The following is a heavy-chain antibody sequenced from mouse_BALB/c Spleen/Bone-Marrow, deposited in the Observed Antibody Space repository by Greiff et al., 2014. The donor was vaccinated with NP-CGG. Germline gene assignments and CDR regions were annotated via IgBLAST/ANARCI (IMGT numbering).Heavy chain of an antibody. CDR1: GFNIKDTF. D-gene: IGHD1-1*01. Sequence: EVQLQQSGAELVKPGASVKLSCTASGFNIKDTFMHWVKQRPEQGLEWIGRIDPANGDTKYDPKFQGKATITADTSSNTAYLQLSILTSEDTAVYYGTNHSFYYDRSDWYFDVWGEGTTVTVSS. CDR3: TNHSFYYDRSDWYFDV. V-gene: IGHV14-3*02. J-gene: IGHJ1*01. CDR2: IDPANGDT.